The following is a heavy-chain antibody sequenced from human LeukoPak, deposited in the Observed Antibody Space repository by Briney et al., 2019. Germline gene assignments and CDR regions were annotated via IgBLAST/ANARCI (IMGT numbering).Heavy chain of an antibody. CDR3: ARESAVATGAFDY. CDR1: RVTFSQYG. Sequence: VGSLRLSCVASRVTFSQYGISWVCQGPREGLGWVSHITGSGDISHYADSVQGRFTISRDNDKNSLFLQMSRLRGQDTAVYYCARESAVATGAFDYWGRGTLVTVSS. V-gene: IGHV3-48*01. D-gene: IGHD5-12*01. J-gene: IGHJ4*02. CDR2: ITGSGDIS.